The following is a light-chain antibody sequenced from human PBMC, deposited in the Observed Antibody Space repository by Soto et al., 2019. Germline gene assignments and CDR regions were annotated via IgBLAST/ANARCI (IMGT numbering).Light chain of an antibody. CDR3: SSYTSGVYV. CDR2: DVS. V-gene: IGLV2-14*01. J-gene: IGLJ1*01. CDR1: SSDVGGYNY. Sequence: SALTQPASVSGSPGQSITISCTGTSSDVGGYNYVSWYQQHPGKAPKLMIYDVSDRPSGVSNRFSGSKSGNTASLTISGLQDEDEADYYCSSYTSGVYVFGTGTKLTVL.